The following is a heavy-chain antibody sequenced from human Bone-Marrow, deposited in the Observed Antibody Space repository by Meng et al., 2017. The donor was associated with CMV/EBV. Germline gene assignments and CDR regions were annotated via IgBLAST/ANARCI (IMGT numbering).Heavy chain of an antibody. V-gene: IGHV3-30*02. Sequence: GGSLRLSCAASGFTFSSYGMHWVRQAPGKGLEWVAFIRYDGSNKYYADSVKGRFAISRDNAKKSLYLQMNSLRVEDTALYYCAKGQGGLGRYDYFDYWGQGKLVHVSS. J-gene: IGHJ4*02. CDR1: GFTFSSYG. CDR3: AKGQGGLGRYDYFDY. CDR2: IRYDGSNK. D-gene: IGHD3/OR15-3a*01.